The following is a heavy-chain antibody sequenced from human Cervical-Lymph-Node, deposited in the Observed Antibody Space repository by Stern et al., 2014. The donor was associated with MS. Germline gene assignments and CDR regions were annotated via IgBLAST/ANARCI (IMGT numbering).Heavy chain of an antibody. J-gene: IGHJ4*02. D-gene: IGHD2-15*01. V-gene: IGHV3-30-3*01. Sequence: DQLVESGGGVVQPGKSLRLSCAASGFIFSTYAMHWVRQAPGKGLECVAVISYDGSDKSYADFVKGRFTISRDNSKNTLYLQMDSLRAEDTAVYYCATDDCSGGSCSYFDYWGQGLLVTVSS. CDR1: GFIFSTYA. CDR2: ISYDGSDK. CDR3: ATDDCSGGSCSYFDY.